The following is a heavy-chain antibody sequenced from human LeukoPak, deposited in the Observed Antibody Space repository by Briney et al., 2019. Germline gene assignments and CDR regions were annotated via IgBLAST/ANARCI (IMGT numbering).Heavy chain of an antibody. Sequence: KPSETLSLTCTVSGGSISSSSYYWGWICQPPGKGLEWIGSIYYSGSTYYNPSHKSRVTISVDTSKNQFSLKLSSVTAADTAVYYCATSHGDYWGQGTLVTVSS. V-gene: IGHV4-39*01. J-gene: IGHJ4*02. CDR1: GGSISSSSYY. CDR2: IYYSGST. D-gene: IGHD1-26*01. CDR3: ATSHGDY.